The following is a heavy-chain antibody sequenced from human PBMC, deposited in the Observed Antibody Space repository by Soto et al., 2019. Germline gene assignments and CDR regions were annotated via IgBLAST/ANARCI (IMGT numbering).Heavy chain of an antibody. D-gene: IGHD6-19*01. V-gene: IGHV3-11*06. CDR2: ISSSSSYT. J-gene: IGHJ3*02. CDR1: GFTFSDYY. CDR3: ATIAVPPAFDI. Sequence: GGSLRLSCAASGFTFSDYYMSWIRQAPGKGLEWVSYISSSSSYTNYADSVKGRFTISRDNAKNSLYLQMNSLRAEDTAVYYCATIAVPPAFDIWGQGTMVTVSS.